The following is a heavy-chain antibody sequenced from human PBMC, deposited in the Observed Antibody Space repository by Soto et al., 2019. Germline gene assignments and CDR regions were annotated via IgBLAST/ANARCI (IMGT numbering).Heavy chain of an antibody. J-gene: IGHJ4*02. V-gene: IGHV4-34*01. Sequence: PSETLSLTCAVYGGSFSGYYWSWIRQPPGKGLGWIGEINHSGSTNYNPSLKSRVTISVDTSKNQFSLKLSSVTAADTAVYYCARDPLLWCGSRWGQGTLVTVSS. CDR1: GGSFSGYY. CDR2: INHSGST. CDR3: ARDPLLWCGSR. D-gene: IGHD3-10*01.